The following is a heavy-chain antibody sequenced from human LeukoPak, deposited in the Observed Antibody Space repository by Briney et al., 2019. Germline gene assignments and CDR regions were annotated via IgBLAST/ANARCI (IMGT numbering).Heavy chain of an antibody. CDR2: INPNSGGT. Sequence: ASVTVSCEASGYTFTGYYMHWVRQAPGQGLEWMGWINPNSGGTNYAQKFQGRVTMTRDTSISTAYMELSRLRSDATAVYYCARDKGGNSMPYYYYYMDVWGKGTTVTVSS. CDR1: GYTFTGYY. J-gene: IGHJ6*03. CDR3: ARDKGGNSMPYYYYYMDV. V-gene: IGHV1-2*02. D-gene: IGHD4-23*01.